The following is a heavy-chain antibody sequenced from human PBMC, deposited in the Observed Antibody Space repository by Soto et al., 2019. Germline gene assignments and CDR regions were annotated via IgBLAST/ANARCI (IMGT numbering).Heavy chain of an antibody. J-gene: IGHJ6*02. CDR1: GDSISSGNKY. Sequence: SETLSLTCTVSGDSISSGNKYWSWIRQAPGKGLEWIGYIFSSGTTYYNPSLKSRLTMSLDTSQNQFSLRLASVTDADSAVYYCARVPSPFDYYYAMDVWGQGTTVTVS. CDR3: ARVPSPFDYYYAMDV. D-gene: IGHD3-16*01. CDR2: IFSSGTT. V-gene: IGHV4-30-4*01.